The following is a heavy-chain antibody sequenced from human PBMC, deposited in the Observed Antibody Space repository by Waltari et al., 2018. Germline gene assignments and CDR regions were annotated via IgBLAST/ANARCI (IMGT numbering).Heavy chain of an antibody. CDR3: ASDAARGTIDY. J-gene: IGHJ4*02. CDR1: GLTFSRNW. CDR2: IKNDGSEE. D-gene: IGHD3-16*01. Sequence: EVQLVEFGGGLVQPGGALRLSCAAVGLTFSRNWMSWVRQAPGKGREWVGNIKNDGSEEWFVDSVKGRFTISRDNAKNSMYLQMNSLRVEDTAVYYCASDAARGTIDYWGQGTLVTVSS. V-gene: IGHV3-7*03.